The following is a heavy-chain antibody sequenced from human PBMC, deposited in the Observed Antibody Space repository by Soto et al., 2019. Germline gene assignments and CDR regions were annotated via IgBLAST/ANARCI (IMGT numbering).Heavy chain of an antibody. J-gene: IGHJ3*02. Sequence: QLHLVQSGAVVKKPGASVTVSCSASGYPVTAYYMHWVRQAPGRGLEWMGGINPATGAANYTQTFQGRVTMTRDTSTSTVVMELSGLRSEDKAVFYCARGGGVGVAGSAAFDMWGQGTLVTVSS. D-gene: IGHD3-3*01. CDR1: GYPVTAYY. V-gene: IGHV1-2*02. CDR3: ARGGGVGVAGSAAFDM. CDR2: INPATGAA.